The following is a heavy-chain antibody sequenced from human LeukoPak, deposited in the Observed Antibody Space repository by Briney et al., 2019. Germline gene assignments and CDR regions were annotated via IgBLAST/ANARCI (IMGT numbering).Heavy chain of an antibody. V-gene: IGHV1-2*02. CDR1: KYTFTDYY. Sequence: ASVKVSCKPSKYTFTDYYLHWVRQAPVQGLEWMGWINPNSGGASYAQKFQGRVTMTRDTSISTAYMELSRLRSDDTAVYYCARSYGSGRRDAFDFWGQGTMVTVSS. CDR2: INPNSGGA. J-gene: IGHJ3*01. D-gene: IGHD3-10*01. CDR3: ARSYGSGRRDAFDF.